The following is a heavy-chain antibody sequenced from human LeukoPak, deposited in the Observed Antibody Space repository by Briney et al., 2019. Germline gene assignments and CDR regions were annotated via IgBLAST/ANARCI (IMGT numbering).Heavy chain of an antibody. D-gene: IGHD6-6*01. CDR3: ARLLGQLVDY. Sequence: GGSLRLSCVTSGYTFTSHGIHWVRQAPGKGLEWVALIWFDGSKKYYADAVKGRFTISRDNSKNTAYLEMNSLRVEDTAVYYCARLLGQLVDYWGQGTLVSVSS. CDR2: IWFDGSKK. CDR1: GYTFTSHG. J-gene: IGHJ4*02. V-gene: IGHV3-33*01.